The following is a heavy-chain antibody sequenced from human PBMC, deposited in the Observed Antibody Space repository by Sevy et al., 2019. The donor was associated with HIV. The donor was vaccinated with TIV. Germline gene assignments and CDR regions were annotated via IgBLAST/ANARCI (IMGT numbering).Heavy chain of an antibody. D-gene: IGHD6-13*01. CDR1: GDSVSSNSAA. CDR3: ARAWESIAAAGMPFFRHYYYYGMDV. CDR2: TYYRSKWYN. V-gene: IGHV6-1*01. J-gene: IGHJ6*02. Sequence: SQTLSLTCAISGDSVSSNSAAWNWIRQSPSRGLEWLGRTYYRSKWYNDYAVSVKSRITINPDTSKYQFSLHRNSVTPKETAVYYCARAWESIAAAGMPFFRHYYYYGMDVWGQGTTVTVSS.